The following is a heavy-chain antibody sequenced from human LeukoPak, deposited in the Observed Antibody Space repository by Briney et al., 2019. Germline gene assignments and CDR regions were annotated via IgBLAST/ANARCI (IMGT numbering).Heavy chain of an antibody. V-gene: IGHV3-23*01. D-gene: IGHD3-9*01. CDR2: ISGSGGST. Sequence: GGSLRLSCAASGFTFSSYGMSWVRQAPGKGLEWVSAISGSGGSTYYADSVKGRFTISRDNSKNTLYLQMNSLRAEDTAVYYCAKKMALRYFDRLRPTDDYWGQGTLVTVSS. CDR3: AKKMALRYFDRLRPTDDY. J-gene: IGHJ4*02. CDR1: GFTFSSYG.